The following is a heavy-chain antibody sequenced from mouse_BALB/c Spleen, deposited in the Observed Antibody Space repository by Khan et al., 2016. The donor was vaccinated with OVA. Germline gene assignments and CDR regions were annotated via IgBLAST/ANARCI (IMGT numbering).Heavy chain of an antibody. CDR2: IWSDGST. V-gene: IGHV2-6*02. Sequence: QVQLKESGPGLVAPSQSLSITCTVSGFSLTSYGVHWVRQPPGKGLEWLVVIWSDGSTNYNSVLKSRLSISKDNSKSQVFLKMNSLQTDDTAIYYCARWCDGYSSLYAMDYWGQGTSVTVSS. J-gene: IGHJ4*01. CDR1: GFSLTSYG. CDR3: ARWCDGYSSLYAMDY. D-gene: IGHD2-3*01.